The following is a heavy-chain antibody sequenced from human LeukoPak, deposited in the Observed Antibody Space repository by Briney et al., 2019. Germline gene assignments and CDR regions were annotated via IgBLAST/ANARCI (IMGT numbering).Heavy chain of an antibody. CDR2: IFYSGTT. J-gene: IGHJ4*02. CDR3: ARLSNYGGHSGDGY. V-gene: IGHV4-39*01. CDR1: GGATSSSNYY. Sequence: SETLSLTCTVSGGATSSSNYYWAWIRQPPGKGVEWMGSIFYSGTTHYNPSLKSRVTISVDTSKNQFSLNLSSVTAADTAVYYCARLSNYGGHSGDGYWGQGTLVTVSS. D-gene: IGHD4-23*01.